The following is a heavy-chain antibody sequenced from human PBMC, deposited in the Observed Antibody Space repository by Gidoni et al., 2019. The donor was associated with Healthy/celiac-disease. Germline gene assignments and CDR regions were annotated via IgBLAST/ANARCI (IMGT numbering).Heavy chain of an antibody. CDR2: IYSGGST. D-gene: IGHD3-10*01. J-gene: IGHJ4*02. V-gene: IGHV3-66*01. CDR3: ARDVGSGVGWLDY. Sequence: EVQLVESGGGLVQPGWSLRLSCAASGFTVSSNYMGWVLKAPGTGLEWVSVIYSGGSTYYANSGKGRFTISRDNSKNTLYLQMNSLRAEDTAVYYCARDVGSGVGWLDYWGQGTLVTVSS. CDR1: GFTVSSNY.